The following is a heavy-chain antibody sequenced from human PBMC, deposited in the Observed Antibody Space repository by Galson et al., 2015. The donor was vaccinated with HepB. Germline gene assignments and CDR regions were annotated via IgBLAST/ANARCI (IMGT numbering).Heavy chain of an antibody. V-gene: IGHV1-46*01. Sequence: SVKVSCKASGYTFTSYYMHWVRQAPGQGLEWMGIINPSGGSTSYAQKFQGRVTMTRDTSTGTVYMELSSLRSEDTAVYYCARDPRASPDCGGDCGSYYYYGMDVWGQGTTVTVSS. J-gene: IGHJ6*02. CDR1: GYTFTSYY. CDR3: ARDPRASPDCGGDCGSYYYYGMDV. CDR2: INPSGGST. D-gene: IGHD2-21*02.